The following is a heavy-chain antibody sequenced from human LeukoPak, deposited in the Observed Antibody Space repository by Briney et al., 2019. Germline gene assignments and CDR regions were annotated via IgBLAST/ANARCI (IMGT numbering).Heavy chain of an antibody. CDR3: AREPKPEGQMATINGSLFDY. Sequence: GASVKVSCKASGGTFGSYAISWVRQAPGQGLEWMGRIIPIFGITNYAQKFQGRVTITADKSTSTAYMELSSLRSEDTAVYYCAREPKPEGQMATINGSLFDYWGQGTLVTVSS. J-gene: IGHJ4*02. CDR2: IIPIFGIT. D-gene: IGHD5-24*01. CDR1: GGTFGSYA. V-gene: IGHV1-69*04.